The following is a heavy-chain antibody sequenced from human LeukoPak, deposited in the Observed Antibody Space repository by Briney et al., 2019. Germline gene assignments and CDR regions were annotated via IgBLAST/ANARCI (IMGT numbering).Heavy chain of an antibody. J-gene: IGHJ4*02. V-gene: IGHV3-23*01. CDR1: GFTFSSYA. CDR3: AKLHGRIRYFDWLLPEPFDY. Sequence: GGSLRLSCAASGFTFSSYAMSWVRQAPGKGLEWVSAISGSGGSTYYADSVKGRFTISRDNSKNTLYLQMNSLRAEDTAVYYCAKLHGRIRYFDWLLPEPFDYWGQGTLVTVSS. CDR2: ISGSGGST. D-gene: IGHD3-9*01.